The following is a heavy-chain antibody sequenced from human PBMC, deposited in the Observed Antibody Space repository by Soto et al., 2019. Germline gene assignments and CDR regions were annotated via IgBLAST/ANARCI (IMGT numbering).Heavy chain of an antibody. CDR3: ARDSFGVVTPMGYFDY. D-gene: IGHD3-3*01. CDR1: GFTFSSYA. V-gene: IGHV3-30-3*01. J-gene: IGHJ4*02. CDR2: ISYDGSNK. Sequence: GGSLRLSCAASGFTFSSYAMHWVRQAPGKGLEWVAVISYDGSNKYYADSVKGRFTISRDNSKNTLYLQMNSLRAEDTAVYYCARDSFGVVTPMGYFDYWGQGTLVTVS.